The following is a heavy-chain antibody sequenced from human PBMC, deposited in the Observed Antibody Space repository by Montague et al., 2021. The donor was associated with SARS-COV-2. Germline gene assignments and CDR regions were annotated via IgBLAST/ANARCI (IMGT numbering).Heavy chain of an antibody. CDR2: VYYSGNT. D-gene: IGHD3-22*01. J-gene: IGHJ5*02. CDR3: SRGRTNPYDTRWVWFDD. V-gene: IGHV4-61*08. Sequence: SETLSLTCGVSGGSIDVSVGGYYWSWIRQPPGKGLEWIGYVYYSGNTDYTPSLRSRVTMSVDTSKNQFFLTLKSVTAADTAIYYCSRGRTNPYDTRWVWFDDWGQGTLVTVSS. CDR1: GGSIDVSVGGYY.